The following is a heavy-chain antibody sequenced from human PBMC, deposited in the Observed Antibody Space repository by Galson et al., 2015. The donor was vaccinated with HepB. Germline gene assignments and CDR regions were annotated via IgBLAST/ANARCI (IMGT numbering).Heavy chain of an antibody. J-gene: IGHJ4*02. V-gene: IGHV2-5*02. Sequence: PALVKPTQTVTLPCTLSGLSLNTSGVGVGWIRQPPGKVLEWLALIYWDDNKRYSPSLKARLTITKDTSKNQVVLTMTNMDPVDTATFYCAHRLGAYFDSWGQGTLVTVPS. D-gene: IGHD3-16*01. CDR2: IYWDDNK. CDR3: AHRLGAYFDS. CDR1: GLSLNTSGVG.